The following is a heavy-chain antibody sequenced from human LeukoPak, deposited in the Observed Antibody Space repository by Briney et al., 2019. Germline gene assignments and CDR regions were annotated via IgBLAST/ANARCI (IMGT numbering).Heavy chain of an antibody. CDR3: ARVGLSSGWYGDY. CDR1: GGSFSGYY. J-gene: IGHJ4*02. Sequence: SETLSLTRAVYGGSFSGYYWSWIRQPPGKGLEWIGEINHSGSTNYNPSLKSRVTISVDTSKNQFSLKLSSVTAADTAVYYCARVGLSSGWYGDYWGQGTLVTVSS. CDR2: INHSGST. D-gene: IGHD6-19*01. V-gene: IGHV4-34*01.